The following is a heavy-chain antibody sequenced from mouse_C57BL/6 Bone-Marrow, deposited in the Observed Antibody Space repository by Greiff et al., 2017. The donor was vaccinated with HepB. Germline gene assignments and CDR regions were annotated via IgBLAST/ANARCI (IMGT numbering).Heavy chain of an antibody. CDR2: ILPGSGST. J-gene: IGHJ2*01. CDR1: GYTFTGYW. D-gene: IGHD2-3*01. Sequence: QVQLQQSGAELMKPGASVKLSCKATGYTFTGYWIEWVKQRPGHGLEWIGEILPGSGSTNYNEKFKGKATFTADTSSNTAYMQLSSLTTEDSAIYYCARRPIYDGYYVGYFDYWGQGTTPTVSS. CDR3: ARRPIYDGYYVGYFDY. V-gene: IGHV1-9*01.